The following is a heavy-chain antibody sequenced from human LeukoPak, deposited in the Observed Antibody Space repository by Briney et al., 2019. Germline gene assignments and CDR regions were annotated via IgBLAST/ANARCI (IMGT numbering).Heavy chain of an antibody. J-gene: IGHJ4*02. Sequence: ASVTVSCKASGYTFTVYYMHWVRQAPGQGLEWMGWINPNSGGTNYAQKFQGRVTMTRDTSISTAYMELSRLRSDDTAVYYCASSSSGWSMGYFDYWGQGTLVTVSS. CDR3: ASSSSGWSMGYFDY. V-gene: IGHV1-2*02. D-gene: IGHD6-19*01. CDR2: INPNSGGT. CDR1: GYTFTVYY.